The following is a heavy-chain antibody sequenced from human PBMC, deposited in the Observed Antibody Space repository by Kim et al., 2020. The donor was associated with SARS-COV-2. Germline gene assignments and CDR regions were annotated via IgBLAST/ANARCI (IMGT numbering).Heavy chain of an antibody. D-gene: IGHD1-26*01. CDR1: GGSISSSSYY. Sequence: SETLSLTCTVSGGSISSSSYYWGWIRQPPGKGLEWIGSIYYSGSTYYNPSLKSRVTISVDTSKNQFSLKLSSVTAADTAVYYCAREGRPVSPYYYGMDVWGQGTTVTVSS. V-gene: IGHV4-39*07. CDR2: IYYSGST. J-gene: IGHJ6*02. CDR3: AREGRPVSPYYYGMDV.